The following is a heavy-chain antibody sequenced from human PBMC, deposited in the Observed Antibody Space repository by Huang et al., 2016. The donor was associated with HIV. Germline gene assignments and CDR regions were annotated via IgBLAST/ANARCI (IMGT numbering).Heavy chain of an antibody. CDR2: VSYSPSHK. D-gene: IGHD3-22*01. CDR1: GFTFCNYA. CDR3: ARGRDGRSGFYFGDFDY. J-gene: IGHJ4*02. Sequence: QVQLVESGGGVVPPGRSLRLSCTASGFTFCNYAMHWLRQAPGQGLAVVTLVSYSPSHKYYAYSVKGRFSNSRDNSKDTLDVHMNSLRPEGTAVYYCARGRDGRSGFYFGDFDYWGQGTLVTVSS. V-gene: IGHV3-30-3*01.